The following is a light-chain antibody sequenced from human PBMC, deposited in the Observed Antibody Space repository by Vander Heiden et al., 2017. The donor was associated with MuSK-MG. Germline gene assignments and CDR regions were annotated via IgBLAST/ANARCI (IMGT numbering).Light chain of an antibody. CDR1: NIGGKS. V-gene: IGLV3-21*04. Sequence: SYVLTHPPSVSVAPGQTARIACGGDNIGGKSVHWYQQKPGQAPVLVIYYDNERPSGIPERFSGSNSADTATLTSSRVDAGDEADYYCQVWDSDSDHPVFGAGTKVTAL. J-gene: IGLJ1*01. CDR3: QVWDSDSDHPV. CDR2: YDN.